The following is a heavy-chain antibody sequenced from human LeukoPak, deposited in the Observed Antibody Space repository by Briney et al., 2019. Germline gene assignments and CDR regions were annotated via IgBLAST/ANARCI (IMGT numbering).Heavy chain of an antibody. Sequence: GGSLRLSCAASGFTFSSYAMSWVRQAPGKGLEWVSAISGSGGSTYYADSVKGRFTISRDNSKNTLYLQMSSLRAEDTAVYYCAKATIFGVVTTTYYFDYWGQGTLVTVSS. CDR3: AKATIFGVVTTTYYFDY. CDR2: ISGSGGST. J-gene: IGHJ4*02. CDR1: GFTFSSYA. D-gene: IGHD3-3*01. V-gene: IGHV3-23*01.